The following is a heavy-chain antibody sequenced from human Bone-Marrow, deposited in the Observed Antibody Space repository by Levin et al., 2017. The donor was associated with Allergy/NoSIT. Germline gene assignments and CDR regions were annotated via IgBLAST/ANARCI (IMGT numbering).Heavy chain of an antibody. V-gene: IGHV3-23*01. D-gene: IGHD6-13*01. Sequence: LSLTCAASGFPFSSSAMSWVRQAPGKGLEWVSAISGSGGSTYYADSVKGRFTISSDNSKNTLNLQMISLRAEDTAVYYCAKGRASSSWDRGFDYWGQGTLVTVSS. CDR3: AKGRASSSWDRGFDY. J-gene: IGHJ4*02. CDR1: GFPFSSSA. CDR2: ISGSGGST.